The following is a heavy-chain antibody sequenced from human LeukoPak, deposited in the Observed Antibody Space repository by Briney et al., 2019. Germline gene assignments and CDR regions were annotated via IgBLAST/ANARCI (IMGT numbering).Heavy chain of an antibody. D-gene: IGHD3-3*01. CDR1: GGSISSYY. V-gene: IGHV4-59*01. CDR3: ARVLGFWSGYFDY. J-gene: IGHJ4*02. Sequence: SETLSLTCTVSGGSISSYYWSWIRQPPGKGLEWIGYIYYRGSTNYNPSLKSRVTISVDTSKNQFSLKLSSVTAADTSVYYCARVLGFWSGYFDYWGQGTLVTVSS. CDR2: IYYRGST.